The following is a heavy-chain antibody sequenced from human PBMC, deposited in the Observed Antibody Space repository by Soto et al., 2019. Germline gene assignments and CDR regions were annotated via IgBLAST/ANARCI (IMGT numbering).Heavy chain of an antibody. Sequence: SVKVSCKASGGTFSSYAISWVRQAPGQGLEWMGGIIPIFGTANYAQKFQGRVTITADESTSTAYMELSSLRSEDTAVYYCAREDPRGYDFWSGYYIFDYWGQGTLVTVSS. V-gene: IGHV1-69*13. CDR1: GGTFSSYA. D-gene: IGHD3-3*01. J-gene: IGHJ4*02. CDR2: IIPIFGTA. CDR3: AREDPRGYDFWSGYYIFDY.